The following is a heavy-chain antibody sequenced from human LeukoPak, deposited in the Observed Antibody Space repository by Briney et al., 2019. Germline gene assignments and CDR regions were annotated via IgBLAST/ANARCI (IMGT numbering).Heavy chain of an antibody. V-gene: IGHV3-48*03. CDR1: GFTFSNYE. CDR2: ISSSGRNI. Sequence: GGSLRLSCAASGFTFSNYEFNWVRQAPGKGLEWVSYISSSGRNIYYADSVKGRFTNSRDNAKNSLYLQMNSLRAEDTAVYYCARDLVQLWSKDYWGQGTLVTVSS. CDR3: ARDLVQLWSKDY. J-gene: IGHJ4*02. D-gene: IGHD5-18*01.